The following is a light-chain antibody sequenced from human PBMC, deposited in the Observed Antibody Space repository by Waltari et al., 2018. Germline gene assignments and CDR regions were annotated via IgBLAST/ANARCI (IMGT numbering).Light chain of an antibody. CDR1: STDIGDYNY. Sequence: QSALTQPASVSGSPGQSITISCTGTSTDIGDYNYVSWYQQHPGKAPKLIIYDVTNRPSGISDRFSGAKSGDTASLIISGLQAEDESDFYCSSYRRGSTVVFGGGTKLTVL. V-gene: IGLV2-14*03. CDR3: SSYRRGSTVV. CDR2: DVT. J-gene: IGLJ2*01.